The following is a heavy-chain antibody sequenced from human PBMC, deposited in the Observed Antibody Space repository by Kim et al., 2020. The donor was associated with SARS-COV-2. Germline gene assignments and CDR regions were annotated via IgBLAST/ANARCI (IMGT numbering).Heavy chain of an antibody. V-gene: IGHV3-7*04. J-gene: IGHJ6*02. CDR3: ARGRAAAGMYYYGMDV. Sequence: SVKGRFTIARDNAKNSLYLQMNSLRAEDTAVYYWARGRAAAGMYYYGMDVWGQGTTVTVSS. D-gene: IGHD6-13*01.